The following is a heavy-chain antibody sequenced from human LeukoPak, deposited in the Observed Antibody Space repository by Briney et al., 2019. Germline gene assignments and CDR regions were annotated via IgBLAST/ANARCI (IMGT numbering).Heavy chain of an antibody. Sequence: ASVKVSCKASGYTFTGYYMHWVRQAPGQGLEWMGWINPNSGGTNYAEKFQGRVTMTRDTSISTAYMELSRLRSDDTAVYYCASPRPLRYYDSSDFGYWGQGTLVTVSS. D-gene: IGHD3-22*01. CDR2: INPNSGGT. CDR1: GYTFTGYY. V-gene: IGHV1-2*02. J-gene: IGHJ4*02. CDR3: ASPRPLRYYDSSDFGY.